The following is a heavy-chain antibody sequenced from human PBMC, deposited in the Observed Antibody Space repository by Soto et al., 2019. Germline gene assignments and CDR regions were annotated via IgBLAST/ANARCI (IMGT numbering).Heavy chain of an antibody. CDR1: GYSFTSYW. CDR3: ALYFISTRCQSKEFDL. V-gene: IGHV5-51*01. J-gene: IGHJ5*02. D-gene: IGHD2-2*01. Sequence: GESLKISCKGSGYSFTSYWIGWVRQMPGKGLEWMGIIYPGDSDTRYSPSFQGQVTISADKSISTAYLQWSSLKASDTAMYYCALYFISTRCQSKEFDLWGQGTLVTVP. CDR2: IYPGDSDT.